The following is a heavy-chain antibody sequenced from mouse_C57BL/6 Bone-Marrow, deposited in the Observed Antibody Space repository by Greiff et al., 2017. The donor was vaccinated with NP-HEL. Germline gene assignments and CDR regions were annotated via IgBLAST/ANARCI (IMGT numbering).Heavy chain of an antibody. D-gene: IGHD1-1*01. V-gene: IGHV5-4*03. CDR1: GFTFSSYA. CDR3: AILLRYHWYFDV. J-gene: IGHJ1*03. CDR2: ISDGGSYT. Sequence: EVKLVESGGGLVKPGGSLKLSCAASGFTFSSYAMSWVRQTPEKRLEWVATISDGGSYTYYPDNVKGRFTISRDNAKNNLYLQMSHLKSEDTAMYYGAILLRYHWYFDVWGTGTTVTVSS.